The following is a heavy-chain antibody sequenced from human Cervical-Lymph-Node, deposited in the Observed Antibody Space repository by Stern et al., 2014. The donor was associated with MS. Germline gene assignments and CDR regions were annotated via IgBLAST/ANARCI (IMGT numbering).Heavy chain of an antibody. V-gene: IGHV3-11*01. D-gene: IGHD5-12*01. CDR1: GFSFSDHH. Sequence: QVQLVQSGGGLIKPGGSLRLSCAASGFSFSDHHMRWIRQAPGQGLEWLSYISSSGSTIYYADSVKGRFTITRDNAKDSLFLQMNSLRAEDTAVYYCVRAGVSDVVPTILGAFDYWGQGTVVTVSS. CDR2: ISSSGSTI. J-gene: IGHJ4*02. CDR3: VRAGVSDVVPTILGAFDY.